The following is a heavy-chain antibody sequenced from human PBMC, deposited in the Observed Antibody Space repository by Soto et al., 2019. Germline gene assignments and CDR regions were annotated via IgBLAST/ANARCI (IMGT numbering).Heavy chain of an antibody. Sequence: SETLSLTCAVSGYSISSGYYWGWIRQPAGKGLEWIGSIFQSATTHYNPSLMRRVTISMDTAKNHFSLKLTSLTAADAAKYYCARHVGYNESSSWFGQWGRGSL. CDR2: IFQSATT. CDR3: ARHVGYNESSSWFGQ. D-gene: IGHD1-20*01. CDR1: GYSISSGYY. J-gene: IGHJ5*02. V-gene: IGHV4-38-2*01.